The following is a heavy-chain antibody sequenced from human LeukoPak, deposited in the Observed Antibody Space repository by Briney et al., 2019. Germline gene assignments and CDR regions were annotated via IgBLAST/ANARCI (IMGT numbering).Heavy chain of an antibody. Sequence: GGSLRLSCAASGFTFSGSGMHWVRQASGKGLEWVGRIRSKANSYATAYAASVKGRFTVSRDDSKNMAYLQMNSLKTEDTAVYYCTRLAGDYGSNSWDWGQGTLVTVSS. CDR1: GFTFSGSG. J-gene: IGHJ1*01. CDR2: IRSKANSYAT. V-gene: IGHV3-73*01. D-gene: IGHD4-23*01. CDR3: TRLAGDYGSNSWD.